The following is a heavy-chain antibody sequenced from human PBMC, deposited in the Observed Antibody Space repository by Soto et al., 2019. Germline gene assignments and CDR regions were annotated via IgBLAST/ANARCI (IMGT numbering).Heavy chain of an antibody. D-gene: IGHD3-22*01. CDR2: IYDSGRS. CDR1: GGSISAGNYY. Sequence: PSETLSLTCTVSGGSISAGNYYRSWIRQNPGKGLEWIGYIYDSGRSYSNPSLKSRVTISVDRSKNKFSLKLSSVTAADTAVYYCARYNNSGSHAFDIWGQGTMVT. V-gene: IGHV4-30-4*01. J-gene: IGHJ3*02. CDR3: ARYNNSGSHAFDI.